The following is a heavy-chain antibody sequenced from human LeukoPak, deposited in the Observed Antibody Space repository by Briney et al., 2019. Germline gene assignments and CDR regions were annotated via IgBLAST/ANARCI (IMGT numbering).Heavy chain of an antibody. CDR1: GYTFTSYD. J-gene: IGHJ5*02. Sequence: ASVKVSCKASGYTFTSYDINWVRQAPGQGLGWMGWMNPNSGNTGYAQKFQGRVTMTRNTSISTAYMELSSLGSEDTAVYYCARGIEQLGFDPWGQGTLVTVSS. V-gene: IGHV1-8*01. CDR3: ARGIEQLGFDP. CDR2: MNPNSGNT. D-gene: IGHD6-13*01.